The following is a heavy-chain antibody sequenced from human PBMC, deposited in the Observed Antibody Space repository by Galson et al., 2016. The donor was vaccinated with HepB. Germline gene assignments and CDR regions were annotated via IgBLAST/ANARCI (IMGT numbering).Heavy chain of an antibody. CDR3: AKNGGRGYGSGSYPYHYGMDV. D-gene: IGHD3-10*01. V-gene: IGHV3-30*18. CDR2: ISYDGNNK. CDR1: GFIFSNHG. Sequence: SLRLSCAASGFIFSNHGIHWVRQAPGKGLEWVALISYDGNNKYYADSVTGRYTISRDNSKNTLHLQLNSLRPDDTAVYYCAKNGGRGYGSGSYPYHYGMDVWGLGTTVTVSS. J-gene: IGHJ6*02.